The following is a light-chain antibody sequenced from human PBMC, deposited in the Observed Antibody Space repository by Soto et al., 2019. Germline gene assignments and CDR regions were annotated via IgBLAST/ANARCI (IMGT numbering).Light chain of an antibody. V-gene: IGKV3-15*01. CDR1: QSVSSN. CDR2: GAS. Sequence: PATLSVSPGERATLSCRASQSVSSNLAWYQQKPGQAPRLLIYGASTRATGIPARFSGSGSGTEFTLTISSLQSEDSAVYYCQQYNNWPPVTFGQGTKVDI. J-gene: IGKJ1*01. CDR3: QQYNNWPPVT.